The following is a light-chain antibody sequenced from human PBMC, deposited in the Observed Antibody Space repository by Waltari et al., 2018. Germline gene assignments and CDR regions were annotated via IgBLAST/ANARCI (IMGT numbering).Light chain of an antibody. CDR3: CSYAGSYV. CDR1: SSDGGSYNL. CDR2: EGS. V-gene: IGLV2-23*01. Sequence: QSALTQPASVSGSPGQSITISCPGTSSDGGSYNLVSWYQQHPGKAPKLMIYEGSKRPSGVSNRFSGSKSGNTASLTISGLQAEDEADYYCCSYAGSYVFGTGTKVTVL. J-gene: IGLJ1*01.